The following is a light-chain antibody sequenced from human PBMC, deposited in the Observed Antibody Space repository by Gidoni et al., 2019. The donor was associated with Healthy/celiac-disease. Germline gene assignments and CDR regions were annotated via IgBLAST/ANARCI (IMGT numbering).Light chain of an antibody. CDR2: KAS. J-gene: IGKJ1*01. Sequence: DIQMTQSPSTLSASVGDRVTITCRASQSISSWLAWYQQKPGKAPKLLIYKASSLEIWVPSRFSGIGSGTEFTLTISSLQPDDFATYYCQQYNSYSSTFGQGTKVEIK. CDR3: QQYNSYSST. V-gene: IGKV1-5*03. CDR1: QSISSW.